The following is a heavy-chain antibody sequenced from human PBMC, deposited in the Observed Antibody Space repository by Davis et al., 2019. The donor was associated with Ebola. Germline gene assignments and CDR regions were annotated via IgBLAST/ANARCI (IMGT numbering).Heavy chain of an antibody. D-gene: IGHD5-18*01. V-gene: IGHV3-43*02. CDR1: GFTFDDYA. J-gene: IGHJ4*02. CDR3: ARSGILDY. Sequence: GESLKISCAASGFTFDDYAMHWVRQAPGKGLEWVSLISGDGGSTYYADSVKGRFTISRDNSKNSLYLQMNSLRAEDTAVYYCARSGILDYWGQGTLVTVSS. CDR2: ISGDGGST.